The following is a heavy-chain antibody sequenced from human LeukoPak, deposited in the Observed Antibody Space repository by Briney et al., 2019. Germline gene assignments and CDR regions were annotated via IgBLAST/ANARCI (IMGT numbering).Heavy chain of an antibody. CDR3: ATSAASAGNS. CDR1: GFTFSSYW. CDR2: LNQDGSVK. V-gene: IGHV3-7*01. Sequence: GGTLRLSRAASGFTFSSYWMSCVRQAPGRGLEWVANLNQDGSVKYYVDSVKGRFTISRDNAKNSLYLQMSNLRVEEPAVYYCATSAASAGNSWGQGALIAVSS. J-gene: IGHJ1*01. D-gene: IGHD2/OR15-2a*01.